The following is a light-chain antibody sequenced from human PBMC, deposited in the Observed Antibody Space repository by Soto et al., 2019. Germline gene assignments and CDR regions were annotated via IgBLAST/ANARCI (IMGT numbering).Light chain of an antibody. V-gene: IGKV3-15*01. Sequence: EIVMTQSPATLSVSPGERATLSCRASQSVSSNLAWYLQKPGQAPRLLIYGASTRATGIPARFSGSGSGTEFTLTISSLQSEDFAVYYCQQYNNWPYTFGQGTKVEIK. CDR2: GAS. J-gene: IGKJ2*01. CDR3: QQYNNWPYT. CDR1: QSVSSN.